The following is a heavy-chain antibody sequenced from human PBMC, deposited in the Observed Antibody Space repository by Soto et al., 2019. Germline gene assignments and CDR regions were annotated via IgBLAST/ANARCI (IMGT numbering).Heavy chain of an antibody. J-gene: IGHJ3*02. V-gene: IGHV3-53*04. CDR2: IYSDGNT. CDR1: GFTVSSNY. Sequence: EVQLVESGGGLVQPGGSLRLSCAASGFTVSSNYMSWVRQAPGKGLEWVSVIYSDGNTYYADSVKGRYTISRHNSKNTLYLQMNSLRAEDTAVYYCARDSADERAFDIWGQGTMVTVSS. D-gene: IGHD3-10*01. CDR3: ARDSADERAFDI.